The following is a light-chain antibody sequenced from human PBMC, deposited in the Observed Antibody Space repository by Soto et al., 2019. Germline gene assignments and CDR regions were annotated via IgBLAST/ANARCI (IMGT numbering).Light chain of an antibody. CDR2: DAS. CDR1: QDISNY. J-gene: IGKJ4*01. CDR3: QHYDNLPPT. Sequence: DIQMTQSPSSLSASVGDRVTITCQASQDISNYLNWYQQKPGKAPKLLIYDASTLETGVPSRFSGSGSGTDFTFTINSLQPEDIATYFCQHYDNLPPTFGGGTKVEI. V-gene: IGKV1-33*01.